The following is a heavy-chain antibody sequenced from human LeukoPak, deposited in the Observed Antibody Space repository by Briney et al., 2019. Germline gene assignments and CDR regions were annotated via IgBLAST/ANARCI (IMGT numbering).Heavy chain of an antibody. Sequence: PSETLSLTCTVSGGSLNPYYWSWIRQPAGKGLEWIGRIYFSGSTHYIPSLQSRVTMSVDTSKNQFSLKLSSVTAADTAVYYCATTSASGGTYFDYWGQGTLVTVSS. V-gene: IGHV4-4*07. CDR1: GGSLNPYY. D-gene: IGHD1-26*01. CDR2: IYFSGST. J-gene: IGHJ4*02. CDR3: ATTSASGGTYFDY.